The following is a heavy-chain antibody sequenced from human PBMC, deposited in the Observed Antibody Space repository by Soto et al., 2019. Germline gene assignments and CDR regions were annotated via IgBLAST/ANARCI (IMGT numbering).Heavy chain of an antibody. CDR3: ARELRGYYYDWYFDL. CDR1: GGSISSGGYY. CDR2: IYYSGST. D-gene: IGHD3-22*01. J-gene: IGHJ2*01. Sequence: QVQLQESGPGLVKPSQTLSLTCTVSGGSISSGGYYWSWIRQHPGKGLEWIGYIYYSGSTYYNPSLKGRVTISVDTSKNQFSLKLSSVTAADTAVYYCARELRGYYYDWYFDLWGRGTLVTVSS. V-gene: IGHV4-31*03.